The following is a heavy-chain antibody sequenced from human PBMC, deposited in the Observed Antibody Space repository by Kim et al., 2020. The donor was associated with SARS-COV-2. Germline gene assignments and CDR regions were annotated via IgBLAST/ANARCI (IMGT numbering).Heavy chain of an antibody. J-gene: IGHJ4*02. V-gene: IGHV4-39*01. D-gene: IGHD3-10*01. Sequence: PPLKSRVTISVDTSKNQFSLKLSSVTAADTAVYYCARLDYYGSGSFFFDYWGQGSLVSVSS. CDR3: ARLDYYGSGSFFFDY.